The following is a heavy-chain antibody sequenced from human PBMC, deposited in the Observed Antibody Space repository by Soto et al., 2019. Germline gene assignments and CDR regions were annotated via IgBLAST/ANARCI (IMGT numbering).Heavy chain of an antibody. CDR1: GGSISSSSYY. Sequence: QLQLQESGPGLVKPSETLSLTCTVSGGSISSSSYYWGWIRQPPGKGLEWIGSIYYSGSTYYNPSLKSRVTISVDTSKNQFSLKLSSVTAADTAVYYCARPTGSSWSRKGWFDPWGQGTLVTVSS. CDR3: ARPTGSSWSRKGWFDP. CDR2: IYYSGST. D-gene: IGHD6-13*01. V-gene: IGHV4-39*01. J-gene: IGHJ5*02.